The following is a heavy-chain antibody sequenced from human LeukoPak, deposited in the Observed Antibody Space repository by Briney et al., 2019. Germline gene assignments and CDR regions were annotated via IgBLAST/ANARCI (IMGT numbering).Heavy chain of an antibody. CDR2: ISSSSSYI. D-gene: IGHD6-19*01. J-gene: IGHJ5*02. Sequence: PGGSLRLSCAASGFTFSSYSMNWVRQAPGKGLEWVSSISSSSSYIYYADSVKGRFTISRDNAKNSLYLQMNSLRAEDTAVYYCARDSSSGWTGWFDPWGQGTLVTVSS. V-gene: IGHV3-21*01. CDR1: GFTFSSYS. CDR3: ARDSSSGWTGWFDP.